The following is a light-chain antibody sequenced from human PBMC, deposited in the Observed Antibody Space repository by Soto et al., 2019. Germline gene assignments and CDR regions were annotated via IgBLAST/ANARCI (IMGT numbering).Light chain of an antibody. J-gene: IGLJ1*01. V-gene: IGLV2-14*01. CDR3: SSYTSSSTYV. CDR2: DVT. Sequence: QSVLTQPASVSGSPGQSITISCTGTSSDVGDYNYVSWYQQHPGKAPKLMLYDVTNRPSGVSNRFSGSKSGNTASLTISGLQAEDEADYYCSSYTSSSTYVFGAETKVPVL. CDR1: SSDVGDYNY.